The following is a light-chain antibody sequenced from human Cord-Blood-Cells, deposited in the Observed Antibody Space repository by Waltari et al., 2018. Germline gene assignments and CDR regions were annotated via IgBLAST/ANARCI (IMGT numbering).Light chain of an antibody. Sequence: DIVLTQSPGTLCFSPGERATLSCRASQSVSSSYLAWYQHKPGQAPRLHIYGASSRATGIPDRFSGSGSGTDFTLTISRLEPEDVAVYYCQQYGSSPMYTFGQGTKLEIK. J-gene: IGKJ2*01. CDR1: QSVSSSY. CDR2: GAS. CDR3: QQYGSSPMYT. V-gene: IGKV3-20*01.